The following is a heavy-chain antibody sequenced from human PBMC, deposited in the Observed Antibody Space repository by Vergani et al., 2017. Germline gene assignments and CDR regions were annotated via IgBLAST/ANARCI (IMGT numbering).Heavy chain of an antibody. J-gene: IGHJ4*02. V-gene: IGHV3-74*01. CDR1: GFTFSNYW. CDR2: TNNDGSSI. CDR3: ARDLGGPDY. D-gene: IGHD3-16*01. Sequence: EVQLVESGGGLVQPGGSLRLSCAASGFTFSNYWMHWVRHYLGKGLMWVSRTNNDGSSIEYADSVKGRFTIFRDNAKNTVYLQMNGLKIEDTAVYYCARDLGGPDYWGQGTLVTVSS.